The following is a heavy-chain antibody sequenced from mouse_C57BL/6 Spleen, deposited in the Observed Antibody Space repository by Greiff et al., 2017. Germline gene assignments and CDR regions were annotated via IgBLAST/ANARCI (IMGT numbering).Heavy chain of an antibody. D-gene: IGHD2-3*01. CDR3: ARDGYYFYYFDY. J-gene: IGHJ2*01. Sequence: EVQLQESGPELVKPGASVKMSCKASGYTFTDYNMHWVKQSQGKSLEWIGYINPNNGGTSYNQKFKGKATLTVNKSSSTAYMELRGLTSEDSAVYYCARDGYYFYYFDYWGQGTTLTVSS. CDR1: GYTFTDYN. CDR2: INPNNGGT. V-gene: IGHV1-22*01.